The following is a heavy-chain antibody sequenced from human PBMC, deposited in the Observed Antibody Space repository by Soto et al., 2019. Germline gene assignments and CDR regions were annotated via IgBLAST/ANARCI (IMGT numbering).Heavy chain of an antibody. V-gene: IGHV3-7*03. CDR3: ARLRSGY. CDR1: GFTFSEHW. J-gene: IGHJ4*02. CDR2: IKQDGSEK. Sequence: GGSLRLSCAASGFTFSEHWMNWVRQAPGKGLEWVANIKQDGSEKHCVDSVKGRFTISRDNAKNSLYLQMNSLRVEDTAVYYCARLRSGYWGQGTLVTVSS. D-gene: IGHD3-16*02.